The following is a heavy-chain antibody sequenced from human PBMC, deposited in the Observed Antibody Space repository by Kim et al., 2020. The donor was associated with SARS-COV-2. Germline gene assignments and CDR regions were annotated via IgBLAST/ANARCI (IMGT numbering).Heavy chain of an antibody. CDR2: IYYSGST. J-gene: IGHJ6*02. Sequence: SETLSLTCTVSGGSISSGGYYWSWIRQHPGKGLEWIGYIYYSGSTYYNPSLKSRVTISVDTSKNQFSLKLSSVTAADTAVYYCAREVRANYDYYYGMDVWGQGTTVTVSS. CDR3: AREVRANYDYYYGMDV. D-gene: IGHD4-4*01. CDR1: GGSISSGGYY. V-gene: IGHV4-31*03.